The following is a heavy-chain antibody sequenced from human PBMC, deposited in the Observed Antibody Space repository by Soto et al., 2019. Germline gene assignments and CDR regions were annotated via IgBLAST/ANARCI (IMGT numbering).Heavy chain of an antibody. Sequence: QVQLVQSGPEVKKPGASVKVSCKTSGYSFHNYGIIWVRQAPGQVLEWMGWISGQIAKTNYAQKFQGKVTMTTDTSTSTAYMELSTLTSDDTAMYYCARGPPSGSFSLTPRYWGQGTLVTVSS. V-gene: IGHV1-18*04. CDR3: ARGPPSGSFSLTPRY. CDR2: ISGQIAKT. J-gene: IGHJ4*02. CDR1: GYSFHNYG. D-gene: IGHD1-26*01.